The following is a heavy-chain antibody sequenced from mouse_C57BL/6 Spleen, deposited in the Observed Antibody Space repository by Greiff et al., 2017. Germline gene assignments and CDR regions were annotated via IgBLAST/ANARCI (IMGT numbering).Heavy chain of an antibody. D-gene: IGHD4-1*01. CDR3: ATLGPSFAY. CDR1: GYTFTSYW. V-gene: IGHV1-69*01. Sequence: QVQLQQPGAELVMPGASVKLSCKASGYTFTSYWMHWVKQRPGQGLEWIGEIDPSDSYTNYNQKFKGKSTLTVDKSSSTAYMPLSSLTSEDSAVYYGATLGPSFAYWGQGTLVTVSA. J-gene: IGHJ3*01. CDR2: IDPSDSYT.